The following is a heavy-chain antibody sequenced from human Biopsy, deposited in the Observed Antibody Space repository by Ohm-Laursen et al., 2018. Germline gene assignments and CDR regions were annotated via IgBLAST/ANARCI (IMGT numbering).Heavy chain of an antibody. D-gene: IGHD6-19*01. V-gene: IGHV1-2*02. Sequence: ASVKVSCNASGYNFNAYYMHWVRQAPGQGLEWMGWINPDSGVTNYAQKFQGRATMTRDTSISTAYMELSRLGSDDTAVYYCARDKYRSWNYFDNWGQGSLVTVS. CDR2: INPDSGVT. CDR1: GYNFNAYY. CDR3: ARDKYRSWNYFDN. J-gene: IGHJ4*02.